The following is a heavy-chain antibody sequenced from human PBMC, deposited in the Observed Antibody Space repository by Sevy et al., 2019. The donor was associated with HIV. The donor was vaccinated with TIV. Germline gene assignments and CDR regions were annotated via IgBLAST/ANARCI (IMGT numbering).Heavy chain of an antibody. CDR1: GGSVSSGSYY. CDR3: ARVDDSSGYYGRYFDY. J-gene: IGHJ4*02. Sequence: SETLSLTCTVSGGSVSSGSYYWSWIRQPPGKGLEWIGYIYYSGSTNYNPSLKSRVTISVDTSKNQFSLKLSSVTAADTAVYYYARVDDSSGYYGRYFDYWGQGTLVTVSS. CDR2: IYYSGST. D-gene: IGHD3-22*01. V-gene: IGHV4-61*01.